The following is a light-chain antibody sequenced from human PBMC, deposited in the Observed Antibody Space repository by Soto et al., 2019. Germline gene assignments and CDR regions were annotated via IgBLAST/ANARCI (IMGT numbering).Light chain of an antibody. CDR1: QTIDNY. CDR3: QQSYNTPPVT. J-gene: IGKJ3*01. CDR2: AAS. Sequence: DIQMTQSPSSLSASLGDRVTITCRASQTIDNYLNWYQQKPGKAPKLLIYAASSLQSGVPSRFSGSGSGTDFTLTISSLQPEDFATYYCQQSYNTPPVTFGPGTKVDIK. V-gene: IGKV1-39*01.